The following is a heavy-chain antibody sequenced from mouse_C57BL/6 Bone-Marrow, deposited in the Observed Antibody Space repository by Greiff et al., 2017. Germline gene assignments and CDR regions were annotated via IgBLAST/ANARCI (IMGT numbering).Heavy chain of an antibody. CDR2: INPNNGGT. V-gene: IGHV1-18*01. Sequence: VQLKESGPELVKPGASVKIPCKASGYTFTDYNMDWVKQSHGKSLEWIGDINPNNGGTIYNQKFKGKATLTVDKSSSTAYMELRSLTSEDTAVYYCARYYGSSSFAYWGQGTLVTVAA. CDR1: GYTFTDYN. CDR3: ARYYGSSSFAY. J-gene: IGHJ3*01. D-gene: IGHD1-1*01.